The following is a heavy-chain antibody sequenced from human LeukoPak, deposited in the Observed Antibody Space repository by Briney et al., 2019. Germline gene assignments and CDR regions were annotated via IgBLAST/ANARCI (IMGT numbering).Heavy chain of an antibody. CDR3: ARDTGIVYGSGSYGDY. D-gene: IGHD3-10*01. CDR2: INPNSGGT. J-gene: IGHJ4*02. V-gene: IGHV1-2*02. Sequence: GASAKVSCKASGYTFTGYYMHWVRQAPGQGLEWMGWINPNSGGTNYAQKFQGRVTMTRDTSISTAYMELSRLRSDDTAVYYCARDTGIVYGSGSYGDYWGQGTLVTVSS. CDR1: GYTFTGYY.